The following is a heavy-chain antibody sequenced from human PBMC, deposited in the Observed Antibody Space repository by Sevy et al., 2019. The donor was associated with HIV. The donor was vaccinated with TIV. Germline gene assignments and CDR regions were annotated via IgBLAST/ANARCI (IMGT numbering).Heavy chain of an antibody. CDR3: ARRNDFDI. Sequence: SETLSLTCTVSGGSINSDHWNWIRQPPGKGLEWIGYVYYTGGTNYNPSLKNRVTISVDRTKNQFSLKLTSVTAADTAVYYCARRNDFDIWGHGTMVTASS. J-gene: IGHJ3*02. CDR2: VYYTGGT. V-gene: IGHV4-59*08. CDR1: GGSINSDH.